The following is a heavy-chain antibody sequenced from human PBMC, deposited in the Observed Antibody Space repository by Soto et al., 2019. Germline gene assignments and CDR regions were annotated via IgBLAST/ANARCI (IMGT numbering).Heavy chain of an antibody. V-gene: IGHV4-4*02. CDR2: IYRDENT. J-gene: IGHJ3*02. D-gene: IGHD2-15*01. CDR3: AGRESSGGPI. CDR1: GDSISSSYW. Sequence: QVQLQESGPGLVKPSGTLSLTCAVSGDSISSSYWWSWVRQPPGKGLEWIGEIYRDENTNYNWSLRSRVTISADKSKNQFSLNLSSVSAADTALYYCAGRESSGGPIRGQGTMVTVSS.